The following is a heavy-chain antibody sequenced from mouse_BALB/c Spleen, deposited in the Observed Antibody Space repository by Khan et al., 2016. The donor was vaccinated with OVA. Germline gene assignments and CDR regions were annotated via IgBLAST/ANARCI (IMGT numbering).Heavy chain of an antibody. CDR3: ARSVVDYYAMDD. Sequence: EVELVESGGGLVKPGGSLKLSCSASGFTFSSYAMSWVRQTPEKRLELVATISSGGHYTFYPDSVKGRFTISRDNARNTLYLQLRSLRSEDTAMYYGARSVVDYYAMDDWGQGTSVTVS. V-gene: IGHV5-9-3*01. D-gene: IGHD1-1*02. CDR2: ISSGGHYT. CDR1: GFTFSSYA. J-gene: IGHJ4*01.